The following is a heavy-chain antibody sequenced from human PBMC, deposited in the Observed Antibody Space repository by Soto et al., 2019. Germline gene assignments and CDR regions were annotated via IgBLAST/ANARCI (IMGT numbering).Heavy chain of an antibody. J-gene: IGHJ6*03. D-gene: IGHD2-2*01. CDR3: AKVAVPAVKPYYYYYMDV. V-gene: IGHV3-23*01. CDR1: GFTFSSYA. Sequence: GGSLRLSCAASGFTFSSYAMSWVRQAPGKGLEWVSAISGSGGSTYYADSVKGRFTISRDNSKNTLYLQMNSLRAEDTAVYYCAKVAVPAVKPYYYYYMDVWGKGTTVTVSS. CDR2: ISGSGGST.